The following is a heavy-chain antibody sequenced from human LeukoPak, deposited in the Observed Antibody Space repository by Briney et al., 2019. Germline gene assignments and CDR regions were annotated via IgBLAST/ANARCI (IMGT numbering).Heavy chain of an antibody. D-gene: IGHD6-19*01. CDR1: GFSFSSYA. CDR2: IYTSGST. Sequence: GSLRLSCAASGFSFSSYAMHWVRQAPGKGLEWIGRIYTSGSTNYNPSLKSRVTMSVDTSKNQFSLKLSSVTAADTAVYYCARDTTDSSGRYTWWFDPWGQGTLVTVSS. J-gene: IGHJ5*02. V-gene: IGHV4-4*07. CDR3: ARDTTDSSGRYTWWFDP.